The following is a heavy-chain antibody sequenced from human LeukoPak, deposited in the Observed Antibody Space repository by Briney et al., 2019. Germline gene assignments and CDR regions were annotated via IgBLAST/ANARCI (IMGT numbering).Heavy chain of an antibody. V-gene: IGHV3-23*01. CDR2: ISGSGGST. J-gene: IGHJ3*02. CDR3: AKELHYYDSSGYFPRGVSYAFDI. D-gene: IGHD3-22*01. CDR1: GFTFSSYA. Sequence: PGGSLRLSCAASGFTFSSYAMSWVRQAPGKGLEWVSAISGSGGSTYYADSVKGRFTISRDNSKNTLYLQMNSLRAEDTAVYYCAKELHYYDSSGYFPRGVSYAFDIWGQGTMVTVSS.